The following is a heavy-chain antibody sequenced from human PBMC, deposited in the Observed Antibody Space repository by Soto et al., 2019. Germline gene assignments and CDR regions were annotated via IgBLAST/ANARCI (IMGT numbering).Heavy chain of an antibody. CDR2: INSDGSTT. CDR1: GFTFSSYW. V-gene: IGHV3-74*01. CDR3: ARDQPGYSYGYGLGY. Sequence: GGSLRLSCAASGFTFSSYWMNWVRQAPGKGLVWVSRINSDGSTTGYVDSVKGRFTISRDNAKNSLYLQMNSLRAEDTAVYYCARDQPGYSYGYGLGYWGQGT. D-gene: IGHD5-18*01. J-gene: IGHJ4*02.